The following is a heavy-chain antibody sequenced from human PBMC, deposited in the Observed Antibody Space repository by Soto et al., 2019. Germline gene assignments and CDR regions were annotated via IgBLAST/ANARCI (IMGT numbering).Heavy chain of an antibody. V-gene: IGHV2-26*01. Sequence: QVTLKESGPVVVKPTETLTLTCTVSGFSLINGRLGVSWIRQSPGKALEWLAHIFANDEKSYRTSLKSRLSISKATSRSQVVLTLTNTDPVDSATYYCARARDYYYTTNFHWVKNFAFWGQGTLVTVSS. J-gene: IGHJ4*02. D-gene: IGHD3-10*01. CDR1: GFSLINGRLG. CDR3: ARARDYYYTTNFHWVKNFAF. CDR2: IFANDEK.